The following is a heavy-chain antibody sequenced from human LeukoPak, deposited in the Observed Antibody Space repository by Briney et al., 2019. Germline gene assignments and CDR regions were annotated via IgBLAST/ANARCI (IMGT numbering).Heavy chain of an antibody. Sequence: PGGSLRLSCAASGFTFSSYWMHWVRQAPGKGLVWVSRINSDGSSTSYADSVKGRSTISRDNAKNTLYLQMNSLRAEDTAVYYCAREAYCGGDCYPHPFDYWGQGTLVTVSS. CDR1: GFTFSSYW. CDR2: INSDGSST. D-gene: IGHD2-21*02. CDR3: AREAYCGGDCYPHPFDY. J-gene: IGHJ4*02. V-gene: IGHV3-74*01.